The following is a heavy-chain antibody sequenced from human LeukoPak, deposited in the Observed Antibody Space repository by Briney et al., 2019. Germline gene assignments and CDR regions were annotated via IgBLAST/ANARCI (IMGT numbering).Heavy chain of an antibody. CDR2: IYYGGNT. Sequence: PSETLSLTCTVSGGSIGSYYWSWIRQPPGKGLEWIGYIYYGGNTDHTPSLKSRVTISVDTSKNQFSLKLSSVTAADTAVYYCARVNYYYYYMDVWGKGTTVTVSS. CDR1: GGSIGSYY. V-gene: IGHV4-59*12. CDR3: ARVNYYYYYMDV. J-gene: IGHJ6*03.